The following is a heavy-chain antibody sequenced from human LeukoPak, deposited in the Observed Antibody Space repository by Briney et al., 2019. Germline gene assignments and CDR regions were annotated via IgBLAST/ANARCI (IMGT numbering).Heavy chain of an antibody. J-gene: IGHJ3*02. Sequence: SETLSLTCTVSGGSISSGDYYWSWIRQPPGKGLEWIGYIYYSGSTYYNPSLKSRVTISVDTSKNQFSLKLSSVTAADTAVYYCARAGIRDAFDIWGQGTMVTVSS. CDR1: GGSISSGDYY. V-gene: IGHV4-30-4*08. CDR3: ARAGIRDAFDI. CDR2: IYYSGST.